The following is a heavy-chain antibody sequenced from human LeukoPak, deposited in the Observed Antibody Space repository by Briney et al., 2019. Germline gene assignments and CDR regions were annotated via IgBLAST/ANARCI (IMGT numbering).Heavy chain of an antibody. V-gene: IGHV1-46*01. CDR2: INPSGGST. J-gene: IGHJ4*02. D-gene: IGHD2-15*01. CDR3: ARVDIVVVVAATGGDY. CDR1: RYTFTSYY. Sequence: GASVKVSCKASRYTFTSYYMHWVRQAPGQGLEWMGIINPSGGSTSYAQKFQGRVTMTRDTSTSTVYMELSSLRSEDTAVYYCARVDIVVVVAATGGDYWGQGTLVTVSS.